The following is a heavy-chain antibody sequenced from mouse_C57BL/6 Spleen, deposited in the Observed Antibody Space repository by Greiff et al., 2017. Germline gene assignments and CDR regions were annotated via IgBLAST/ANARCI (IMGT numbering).Heavy chain of an antibody. CDR2: IRNKANGYTT. CDR3: ARSQTGTFDY. Sequence: EVKLVESGGGLVQPGGSLSLSCAASGFTFTDYYMSWVRQPPGKALEWLGFIRNKANGYTTEYSASVKGRFTIARDNSQSILYLQMNALRAKDSATYYCARSQTGTFDYWGQGTTLTVSS. CDR1: GFTFTDYY. D-gene: IGHD4-1*01. J-gene: IGHJ2*01. V-gene: IGHV7-3*01.